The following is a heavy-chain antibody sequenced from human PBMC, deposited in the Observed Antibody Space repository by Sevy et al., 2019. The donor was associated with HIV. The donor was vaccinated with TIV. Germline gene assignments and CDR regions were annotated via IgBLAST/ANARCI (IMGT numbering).Heavy chain of an antibody. V-gene: IGHV1-69*13. CDR3: ARGGGNGWYYFDY. J-gene: IGHJ4*02. D-gene: IGHD6-19*01. Sequence: ASVKVSCKASGGTFSSYGISWVRQAPGQGLEWMGGIIPILGTVNYAQKFQGRVTITADESTKTAYMELGSLRSEDTAVYYCARGGGNGWYYFDYWGQETLVTASS. CDR2: IIPILGTV. CDR1: GGTFSSYG.